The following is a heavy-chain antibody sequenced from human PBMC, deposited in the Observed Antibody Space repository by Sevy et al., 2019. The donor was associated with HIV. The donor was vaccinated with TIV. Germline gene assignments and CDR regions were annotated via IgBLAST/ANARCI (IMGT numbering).Heavy chain of an antibody. D-gene: IGHD3-22*01. Sequence: ASVKVSCKASGGTFSSYAISWVRQAPGQGLEWMGRIIPIFGTANYAQKFQGRVTITADESTSTAYMELSSLRSEDTAVYYCAREERYYDSSGYYFPYWVDYFDYWGQGTLVTVSS. CDR3: AREERYYDSSGYYFPYWVDYFDY. CDR1: GGTFSSYA. V-gene: IGHV1-69*13. CDR2: IIPIFGTA. J-gene: IGHJ4*02.